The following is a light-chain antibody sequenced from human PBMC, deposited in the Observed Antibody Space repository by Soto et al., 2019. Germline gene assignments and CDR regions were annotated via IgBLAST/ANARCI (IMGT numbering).Light chain of an antibody. CDR3: QQSYSTPST. CDR2: AAS. V-gene: IGKV1-39*01. J-gene: IGKJ3*01. CDR1: QSVSSY. Sequence: DIQMTQSPSSLSASVRDRVTITCRASQSVSSYLNWYQQKPGKAPKLLIYAASSLQSGVPSRFSVSGSGTDFTLTISSLQPEDFATYYCQQSYSTPSTFGPGTKVDIK.